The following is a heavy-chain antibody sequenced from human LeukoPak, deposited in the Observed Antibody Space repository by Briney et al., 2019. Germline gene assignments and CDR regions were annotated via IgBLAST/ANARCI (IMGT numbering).Heavy chain of an antibody. J-gene: IGHJ4*02. V-gene: IGHV3-23*01. CDR3: AKDVDYYGSGSYSVRPYYFDY. Sequence: PGGSLRLSCAVSGFTFSSYSMSWVRQAPGKGLEWVSTISGGGGTTYYADSVKGRFTTSRDNSKNTLYLQMDSLRAEDTAVYYCAKDVDYYGSGSYSVRPYYFDYWGQGTLVTVSS. CDR2: ISGGGGTT. D-gene: IGHD3-10*01. CDR1: GFTFSSYS.